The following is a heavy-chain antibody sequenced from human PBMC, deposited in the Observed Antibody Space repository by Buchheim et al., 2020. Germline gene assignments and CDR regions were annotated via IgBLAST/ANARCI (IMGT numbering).Heavy chain of an antibody. Sequence: QVQLVESGGGVVQPGRSLRLSCAASGFTFSSYGMHWVRQAPGKGLEGVAFIRYEGSNKYYADSVKGRFTIYRDNSKKTRYLQMNSLRAEDTAVYYCAKYHPHGAVDYWGQGTL. V-gene: IGHV3-30*02. D-gene: IGHD1-26*01. CDR1: GFTFSSYG. J-gene: IGHJ4*02. CDR2: IRYEGSNK. CDR3: AKYHPHGAVDY.